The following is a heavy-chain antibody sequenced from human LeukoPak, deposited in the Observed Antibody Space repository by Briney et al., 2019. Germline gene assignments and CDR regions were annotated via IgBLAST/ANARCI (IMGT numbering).Heavy chain of an antibody. V-gene: IGHV1-8*01. CDR2: MNPNSGNT. CDR1: GYTFTSYD. D-gene: IGHD5-12*01. J-gene: IGHJ4*02. CDR3: ARSVATIGEIDY. Sequence: ASVKVSCKASGYTFTSYDINWVRQATGQGLEWMGWMNPNSGNTGYAQKFQGRVTMTRNTSISTAYMELSSLRSEDTAVYYCARSVATIGEIDYWGQGTLVTVSS.